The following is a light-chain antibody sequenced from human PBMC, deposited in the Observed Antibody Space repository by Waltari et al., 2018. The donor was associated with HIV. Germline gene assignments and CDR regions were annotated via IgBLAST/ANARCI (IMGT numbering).Light chain of an antibody. J-gene: IGLJ2*01. Sequence: SLLTQPPSVSGAPGQRVNISCSGGPSNIGGNSVNWYRQLPGTAPLLLSYNNDRRPPSVRVRVSGSRSATSASLVISGLQSDDEAEYYCATWEDTMSVVFGGGTRLTVL. CDR2: NND. V-gene: IGLV1-44*01. CDR3: ATWEDTMSVV. CDR1: PSNIGGNS.